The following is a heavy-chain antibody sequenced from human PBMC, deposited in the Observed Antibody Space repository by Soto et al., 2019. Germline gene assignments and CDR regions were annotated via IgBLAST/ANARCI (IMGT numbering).Heavy chain of an antibody. D-gene: IGHD3-10*01. V-gene: IGHV3-53*01. CDR3: ARGDFDC. CDR2: VFAGGDS. J-gene: IGHJ4*02. Sequence: EVQLVESGGGLIQPGGSLRLSCEASGLTVSDNYMSWVRQAPGKGLEWVAIVFAGGDSYHADSVKGRFTVSRDNSXXXXXXXXXXXXAEYMXXYXCARGDFDCWGQGTLVTVSS. CDR1: GLTVSDNY.